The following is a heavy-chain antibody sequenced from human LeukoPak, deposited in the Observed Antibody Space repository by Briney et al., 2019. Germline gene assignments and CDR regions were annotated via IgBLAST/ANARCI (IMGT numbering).Heavy chain of an antibody. CDR1: GFPFSSYG. D-gene: IGHD1-1*01. J-gene: IGHJ4*02. CDR2: TNNDGSDT. Sequence: GGSLRLSCAASGFPFSSYGINGVRKPPGRGLVWVSRTNNDGSDTVYADSVKGRFTVSRDNAKNTLYLQMNSLRAEDTAVYYCVRGNGGPECWGQGTLVTVSS. CDR3: VRGNGGPEC. V-gene: IGHV3-74*01.